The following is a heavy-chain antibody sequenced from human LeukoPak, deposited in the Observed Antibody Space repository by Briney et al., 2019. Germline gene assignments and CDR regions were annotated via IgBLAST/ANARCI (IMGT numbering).Heavy chain of an antibody. CDR3: ARVNWNDEYFDY. V-gene: IGHV3-23*01. CDR2: ISGSGGST. J-gene: IGHJ4*02. CDR1: GFTFSSYA. Sequence: PGGSLRLSCAPSGFTFSSYAVSWVRQAPGKGLEWVSGISGSGGSTYYADSVKGRFTISRDNPKNTLYLQMNSLRAEDTAVYYCARVNWNDEYFDYWGQGTLVSVPS. D-gene: IGHD1-1*01.